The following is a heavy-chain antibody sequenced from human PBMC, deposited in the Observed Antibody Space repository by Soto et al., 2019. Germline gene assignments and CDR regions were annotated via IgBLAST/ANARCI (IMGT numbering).Heavy chain of an antibody. CDR2: IWYDGSYK. CDR3: AKGPAIVLVPAAMNYYYGMDV. J-gene: IGHJ6*02. V-gene: IGHV3-30*02. CDR1: GFTFPSHH. Sequence: GGSLSLYCAAAGFTFPSHHIHWVRKAPCKGFVWLSVIWYDGSYKYYADSVKGRFTISRDNSKNTLYLQMNSLRAEDTAVYYCAKGPAIVLVPAAMNYYYGMDVWGQGT. D-gene: IGHD2-2*01.